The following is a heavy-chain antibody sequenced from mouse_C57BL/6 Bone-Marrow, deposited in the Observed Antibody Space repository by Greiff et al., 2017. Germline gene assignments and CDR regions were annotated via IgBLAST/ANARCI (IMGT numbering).Heavy chain of an antibody. CDR3: ARKDGNSFAY. V-gene: IGHV1-42*01. D-gene: IGHD2-1*01. CDR1: GYSFTGYY. J-gene: IGHJ3*01. CDR2: INPSTGGT. Sequence: VQLKESGPELVKPGASVKMSCKASGYSFTGYYMNWVKQSPEKSLEWIGEINPSTGGTTYNQKFKAKATLTVDKSSSTAYMQLKSLTSEDSAVYYCARKDGNSFAYWGQGTLVTVSA.